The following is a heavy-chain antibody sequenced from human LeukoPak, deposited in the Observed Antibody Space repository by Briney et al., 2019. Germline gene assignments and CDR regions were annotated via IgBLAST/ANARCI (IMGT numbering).Heavy chain of an antibody. CDR3: ARSLIAAAGLNWFDP. CDR1: GFTVSSNY. Sequence: PGRSLRLSCAASGFTVSSNYMSWVRQAPGKGLEWVSVIYSGGSTYYAASVKGRFTISRDNSKNTLYLQMNSLGAEDTAVYYCARSLIAAAGLNWFDPWGQGTLVTVSS. J-gene: IGHJ5*02. V-gene: IGHV3-53*01. D-gene: IGHD6-13*01. CDR2: IYSGGST.